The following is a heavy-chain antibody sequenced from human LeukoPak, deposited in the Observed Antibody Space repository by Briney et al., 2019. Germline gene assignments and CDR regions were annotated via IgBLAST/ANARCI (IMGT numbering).Heavy chain of an antibody. CDR1: GGSFSGYY. CDR2: INHSGST. Sequence: SETPSLTCAVYGGSFSGYYWSWIRQPPGKGLEWIGEINHSGSTNYNPSLKSRVTISVDTSKNQFSLKLSSVTAADTAVYYCARGLVPAAQNWFDPWGQGTLVTVSS. D-gene: IGHD2-2*01. CDR3: ARGLVPAAQNWFDP. V-gene: IGHV4-34*01. J-gene: IGHJ5*02.